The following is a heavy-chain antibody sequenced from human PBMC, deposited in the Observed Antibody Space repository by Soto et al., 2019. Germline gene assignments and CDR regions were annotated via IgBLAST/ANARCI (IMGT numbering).Heavy chain of an antibody. D-gene: IGHD1-26*01. CDR2: IYQSGST. J-gene: IGHJ4*02. Sequence: PSETLSLTCAVSGDSISSGGYSWTWIRQPPGKGLEWIGHIYQSGSTLYNPSLESRVTISVDKSKNQFSLDLSSVTAADTAVYYCARDTSDGYYSEYLGQAILVTVS. CDR3: ARDTSDGYYSEY. V-gene: IGHV4-30-2*01. CDR1: GDSISSGGYS.